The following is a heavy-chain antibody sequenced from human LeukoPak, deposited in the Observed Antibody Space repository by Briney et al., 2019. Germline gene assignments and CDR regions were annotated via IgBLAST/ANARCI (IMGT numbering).Heavy chain of an antibody. CDR2: INPNSGGT. CDR3: ARDEDTAMVTDY. Sequence: ASVKVSCKASVYTFTGYYMHWVRQAPGQGGEWMGWINPNSGGTNYAQKFQGRVTMTRDTSISTAYMELSRLRSDDTAVYYCARDEDTAMVTDYWGQGTLVTVSS. V-gene: IGHV1-2*02. J-gene: IGHJ4*02. D-gene: IGHD5-18*01. CDR1: VYTFTGYY.